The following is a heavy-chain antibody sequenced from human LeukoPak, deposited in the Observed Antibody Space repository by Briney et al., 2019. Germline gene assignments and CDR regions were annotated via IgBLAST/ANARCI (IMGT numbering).Heavy chain of an antibody. V-gene: IGHV3-9*01. D-gene: IGHD4-17*01. CDR2: VSWNGGNI. CDR3: AKDHYGDYGYGMDV. J-gene: IGHJ6*02. CDR1: GFTLDDHA. Sequence: GGSLRLSCAASGFTLDDHAMHWVRQGPGKGLEWVSGVSWNGGNIGYADSVKGRFTISRDNAKNSLYLQMNSLRAEDTALYYCAKDHYGDYGYGMDVWGQGTTVTVSS.